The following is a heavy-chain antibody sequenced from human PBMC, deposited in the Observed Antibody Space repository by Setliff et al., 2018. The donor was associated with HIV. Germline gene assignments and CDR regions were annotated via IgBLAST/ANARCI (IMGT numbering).Heavy chain of an antibody. CDR1: GFTFSDYY. J-gene: IGHJ4*02. CDR3: ARQLSNSLDF. CDR2: ISPNSDVT. D-gene: IGHD7-27*01. V-gene: IGHV1-2*06. Sequence: ASVKVSCKASGFTFSDYYIHWVRQAPGQGLEWMGRISPNSDVTNYAQKFQGRVTMTRDTSMNTAYLEFSGLRSDDTAVYYCARQLSNSLDFWGQGARVTVSS.